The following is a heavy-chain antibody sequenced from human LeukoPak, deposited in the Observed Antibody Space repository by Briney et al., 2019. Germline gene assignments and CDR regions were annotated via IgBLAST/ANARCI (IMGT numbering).Heavy chain of an antibody. D-gene: IGHD4-11*01. V-gene: IGHV3-74*01. CDR3: ARVGTVTTLGYFDL. CDR2: INTDGSST. Sequence: PGGSLRLSRAASGFTFSSYWMHWVRQAPGKGLVWVSRINTDGSSTSYADSVKGRFTISRDNAKNTLYLQMNSLRAEDTAVYYCARVGTVTTLGYFDLWGSGTLVTVSP. J-gene: IGHJ2*01. CDR1: GFTFSSYW.